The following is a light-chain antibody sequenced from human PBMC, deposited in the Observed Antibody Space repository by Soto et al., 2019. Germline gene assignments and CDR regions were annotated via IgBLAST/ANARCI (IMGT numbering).Light chain of an antibody. V-gene: IGKV3-20*01. Sequence: EIVLTQSPGTLSLSPGERATLSCRASQSVSSSYLAWYQQKPGQAPRLLIYGASGRATGIPDRFSGSGSGTDFTLPISRLEPEDFAVYYWQQYGSSPTWTFGQGTKVEIK. CDR2: GAS. CDR3: QQYGSSPTWT. J-gene: IGKJ1*01. CDR1: QSVSSSY.